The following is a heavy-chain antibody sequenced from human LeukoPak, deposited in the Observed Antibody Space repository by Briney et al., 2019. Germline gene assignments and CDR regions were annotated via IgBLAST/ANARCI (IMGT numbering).Heavy chain of an antibody. Sequence: PSETLSLTCTVSGGSISSYYWSWIRQPPEKGLEWIGYIYYSGSTNYNPSLKSRVTISVDTSKNQFSLKLSSVTAADTAVYYCARASITIFGVADFDYWGQGTLVTVSS. CDR2: IYYSGST. V-gene: IGHV4-59*01. CDR1: GGSISSYY. CDR3: ARASITIFGVADFDY. J-gene: IGHJ4*02. D-gene: IGHD3-3*01.